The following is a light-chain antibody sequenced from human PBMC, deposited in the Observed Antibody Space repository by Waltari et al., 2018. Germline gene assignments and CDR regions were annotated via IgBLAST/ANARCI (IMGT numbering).Light chain of an antibody. CDR2: DAS. CDR1: QGISTY. CDR3: LQYYSHPYS. V-gene: IGKV1-17*01. Sequence: DLQMTQSPSSLSAPAEDTVTITCRASQGISTYLNWFQQKPGKAPKRLIYDASSLESGVPSRFSGSGSGTDFTLTISSLQPEDFATYYCLQYYSHPYSFGQGTKVEIK. J-gene: IGKJ2*03.